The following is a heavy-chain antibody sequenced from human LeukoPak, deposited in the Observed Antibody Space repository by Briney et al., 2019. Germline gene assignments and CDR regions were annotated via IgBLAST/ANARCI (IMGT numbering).Heavy chain of an antibody. CDR2: ISAYNGNT. V-gene: IGHV1-18*01. CDR1: GYTFSSYG. D-gene: IGHD4-17*01. CDR3: ARDRRTIRRPGYFDL. J-gene: IGHJ2*01. Sequence: GASVKVSCKASGYTFSSYGISWVRQAPGQGLEWMGWISAYNGNTNYAQKLQGRVTMTTDTSTSTAYMELRSLRSDDTAVYYCARDRRTIRRPGYFDLWGRGTLVTVSS.